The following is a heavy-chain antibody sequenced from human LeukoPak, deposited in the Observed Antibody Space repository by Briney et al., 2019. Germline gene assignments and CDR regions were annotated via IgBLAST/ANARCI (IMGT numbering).Heavy chain of an antibody. CDR3: ARRLPRGYSGYDPYYFDY. CDR1: GYSFTSYW. Sequence: GESLQISCKGSGYSFTSYWIGWVRQMPGEGVEWMGIIYPGGSDSRYRPSFQGQVTISADKSISTAYQQWSSLKASDTAMYYCARRLPRGYSGYDPYYFDYWGQGTLVTVSS. V-gene: IGHV5-51*01. CDR2: IYPGGSDS. J-gene: IGHJ4*02. D-gene: IGHD5-12*01.